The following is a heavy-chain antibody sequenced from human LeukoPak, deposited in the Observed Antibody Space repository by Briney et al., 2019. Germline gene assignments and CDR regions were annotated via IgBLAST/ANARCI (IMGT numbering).Heavy chain of an antibody. CDR2: ISWNSGSI. J-gene: IGHJ1*01. D-gene: IGHD4-17*01. Sequence: GGSLRLSCAASGFTFDDYAMHWVRQAPGKGLEWVSGISWNSGSIGYADSVKGRFTISRDNAKNSLYLQMNSLRAEDTALYYCAKADSPLTATTLLSHWGQGTLVTVSS. CDR3: AKADSPLTATTLLSH. CDR1: GFTFDDYA. V-gene: IGHV3-9*01.